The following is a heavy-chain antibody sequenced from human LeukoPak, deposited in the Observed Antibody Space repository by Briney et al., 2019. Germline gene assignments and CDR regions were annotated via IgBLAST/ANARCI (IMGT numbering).Heavy chain of an antibody. V-gene: IGHV4-59*11. Sequence: PSETLSLTCVVSTDSFSSHYWTWIRQPPGKGLEWIGYISYIGSTNYNPSLKSRVTFSIDTSKNQFSLKLTSVTAADTAVYYCARDLVTVTKGFDIWGQGTMVSVSS. CDR2: ISYIGST. D-gene: IGHD4-17*01. CDR1: TDSFSSHY. CDR3: ARDLVTVTKGFDI. J-gene: IGHJ3*02.